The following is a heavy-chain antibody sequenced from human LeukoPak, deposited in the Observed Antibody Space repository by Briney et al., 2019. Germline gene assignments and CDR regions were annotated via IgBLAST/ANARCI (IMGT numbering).Heavy chain of an antibody. J-gene: IGHJ4*02. D-gene: IGHD6-13*01. CDR3: ARDIEAAGRFLDY. V-gene: IGHV3-7*01. Sequence: GGALRVSCAASGFTFSSYWMSWVRQAPGKALEWLANMKYDGSEKYYVDSVKGRFTISRYNAKNSLYLQMNSLRAEYTAVYYCARDIEAAGRFLDYWGQGTLVTVSS. CDR2: MKYDGSEK. CDR1: GFTFSSYW.